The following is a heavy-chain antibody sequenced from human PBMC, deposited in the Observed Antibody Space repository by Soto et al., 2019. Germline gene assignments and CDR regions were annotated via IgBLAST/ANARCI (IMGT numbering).Heavy chain of an antibody. Sequence: QVQLVESGGGLVQPGGSLRLSCAASGFTFREYYMSWIRQAPGKGLEWLSYISSSGERKSYAESLKGRFTISRDNAKNSLYLQINSLRVEDTAVYYCAREDWGSFDYWGQGTLVTVSS. J-gene: IGHJ4*02. CDR2: ISSSGERK. CDR1: GFTFREYY. CDR3: AREDWGSFDY. V-gene: IGHV3-11*01. D-gene: IGHD3-16*01.